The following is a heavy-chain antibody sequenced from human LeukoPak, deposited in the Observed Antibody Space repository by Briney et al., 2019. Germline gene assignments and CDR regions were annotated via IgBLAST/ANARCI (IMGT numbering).Heavy chain of an antibody. CDR1: GFTFSSYS. Sequence: GGSLRLSCAASGFTFSSYSMNWVRQAPGKGLEWVSGISGSGGTTYYADSVKGRFTFSRDNAKKTLYLQMNSLRAEDTAVYYCAKDKGYSGSFPFDYWGQGTLVTVSS. CDR3: AKDKGYSGSFPFDY. V-gene: IGHV3-23*01. D-gene: IGHD1-26*01. CDR2: ISGSGGTT. J-gene: IGHJ4*02.